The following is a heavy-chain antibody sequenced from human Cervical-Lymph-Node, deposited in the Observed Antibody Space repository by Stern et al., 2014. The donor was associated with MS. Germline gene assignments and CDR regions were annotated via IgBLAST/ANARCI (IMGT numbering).Heavy chain of an antibody. Sequence: VQLVESGGGVVQPGRSLRLSCAASGFTFSSYGMHWVRQAPGKGLEWVAVISYDGSNKYYADSVKGRFTISRDNSKKTLYLQMNSLRAEDTAVYYCAKASPPPFTWFDPWGQGTLVTVSS. J-gene: IGHJ5*02. CDR3: AKASPPPFTWFDP. V-gene: IGHV3-30*18. CDR1: GFTFSSYG. D-gene: IGHD3-16*01. CDR2: ISYDGSNK.